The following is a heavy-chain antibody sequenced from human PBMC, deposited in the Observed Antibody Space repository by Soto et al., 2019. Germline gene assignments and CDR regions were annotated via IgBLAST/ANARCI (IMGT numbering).Heavy chain of an antibody. Sequence: SETLSLTCTVSGGSISSSSYYWGWIRQPPGKGLEWIGSIYYSGSTYYNPSLKSRVTISVDTSKNQFSLKLSSVTAADTAVYYCARRGVVPAANVDYWGQGTLVTVSS. CDR3: ARRGVVPAANVDY. CDR1: GGSISSSSYY. D-gene: IGHD2-2*01. CDR2: IYYSGST. V-gene: IGHV4-39*01. J-gene: IGHJ4*02.